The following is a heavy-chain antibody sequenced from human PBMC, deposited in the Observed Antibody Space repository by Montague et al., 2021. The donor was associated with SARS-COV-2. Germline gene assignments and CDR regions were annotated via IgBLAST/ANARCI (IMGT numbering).Heavy chain of an antibody. Sequence: SLRLSCAASGFTVSSNYMSWVRQAPGKGLEWVSVIYGGSGSTYYADSVKGRFTISRDISKNTLYLQMNSLRAEDTAVYYCARAPGSSYSSGWYDYYYGMDXWGQGTTVTVSS. V-gene: IGHV3-66*01. CDR3: ARAPGSSYSSGWYDYYYGMDX. CDR1: GFTVSSNY. D-gene: IGHD6-19*01. CDR2: IYGGSGST. J-gene: IGHJ6*02.